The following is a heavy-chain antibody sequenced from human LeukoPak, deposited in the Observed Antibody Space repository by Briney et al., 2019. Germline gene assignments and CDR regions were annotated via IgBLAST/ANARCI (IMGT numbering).Heavy chain of an antibody. Sequence: GESLQISCKGSGYNFATYWIAWVRQMPGKGLEWMGIIYPGDSDTRYSPSFQGQVTISADKSINTAYLQWSSLKASDTAIYYCARRGSFEIWGQGTMVSVSS. CDR2: IYPGDSDT. CDR3: ARRGSFEI. CDR1: GYNFATYW. J-gene: IGHJ3*02. V-gene: IGHV5-51*01.